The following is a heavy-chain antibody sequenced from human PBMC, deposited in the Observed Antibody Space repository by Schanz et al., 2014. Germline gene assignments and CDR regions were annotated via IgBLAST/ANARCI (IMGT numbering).Heavy chain of an antibody. CDR2: INPNSGGT. CDR3: AREGTIIRGLTGWFDP. Sequence: QVQLVQSGAEVKKPGSSVKVSCKASGDTFRSYTINWVRHAPGQGLEWMGRINPNSGGTNFAQKFQGRVTVTRDTSISTAYMELGSLRFDDTAVYYCAREGTIIRGLTGWFDPWGQGTLVTVSS. V-gene: IGHV1-2*02. D-gene: IGHD3-10*01. J-gene: IGHJ5*02. CDR1: GDTFRSYT.